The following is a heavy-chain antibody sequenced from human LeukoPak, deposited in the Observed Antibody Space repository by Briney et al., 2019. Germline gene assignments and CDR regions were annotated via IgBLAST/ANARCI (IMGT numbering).Heavy chain of an antibody. CDR1: GFTFSSYA. V-gene: IGHV3-30-3*01. D-gene: IGHD4-17*01. CDR2: ISYDGSDK. J-gene: IGHJ4*02. CDR3: ARTIMTTVTPMDY. Sequence: AGGSLRLSCAASGFTFSSYAMHWVRQAPGKGLEWVAVISYDGSDKYYADSVKGRFTISRDNSKNTLYLQMNSLRAEDTAAYYCARTIMTTVTPMDYWGQGALVTVSS.